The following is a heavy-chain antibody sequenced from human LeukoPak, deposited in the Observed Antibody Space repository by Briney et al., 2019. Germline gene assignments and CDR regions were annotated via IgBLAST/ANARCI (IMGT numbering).Heavy chain of an antibody. D-gene: IGHD6-13*01. CDR2: IIPIFGTA. V-gene: IGHV1-69*13. Sequence: ASVKVSCKASGGTFSSYAISWVRQAPGQGLEWMGGIIPIFGTANYAQKFQGRVTITADESTSTAYMELSSLRSDDTAVYYCARTYSSSWMPYYFDYWGQGTLVTVSS. J-gene: IGHJ4*02. CDR3: ARTYSSSWMPYYFDY. CDR1: GGTFSSYA.